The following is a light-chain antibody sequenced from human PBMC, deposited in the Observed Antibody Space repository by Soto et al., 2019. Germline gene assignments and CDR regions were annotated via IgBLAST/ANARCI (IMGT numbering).Light chain of an antibody. CDR1: SSDVGGYNY. V-gene: IGLV2-14*01. CDR3: SSYTSSSPLV. CDR2: DVS. Sequence: QSVLTQPASVSGSPGQSITISCTGTSSDVGGYNYVSWYQQHPGKAPKLMIYDVSNRPSGVYNRLSGSKSGNTASLTISGLQAEDEADYYCSSYTSSSPLVFGGGTKLTVL. J-gene: IGLJ2*01.